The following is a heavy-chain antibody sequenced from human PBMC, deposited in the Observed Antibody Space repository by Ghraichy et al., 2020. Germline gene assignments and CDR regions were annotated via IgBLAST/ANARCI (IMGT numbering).Heavy chain of an antibody. Sequence: ETLYLTCAASGFTFSSHWMSWVRQAPGKGLEWVASIKPDGNEKNYLDSVKGRFTISRDNVELSLFLQMNSLRADYTAVYYCAPHRRVPGLDSWGQGTLVTVSS. CDR1: GFTFSSHW. V-gene: IGHV3-7*01. J-gene: IGHJ4*02. CDR3: APHRRVPGLDS. CDR2: IKPDGNEK. D-gene: IGHD6-6*01.